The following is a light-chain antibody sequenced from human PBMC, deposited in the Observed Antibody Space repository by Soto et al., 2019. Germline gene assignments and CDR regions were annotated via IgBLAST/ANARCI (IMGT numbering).Light chain of an antibody. CDR3: SSYAGSSTSDVV. V-gene: IGLV2-23*01. Sequence: QSALTQPVSVSGSPGQSITISCTGTSSDVGTYNLVSWYQQHPGKAPKLMIYEGSKRPSGVSDRFSGSKSGNTASLTISGLQAEDEADYYCSSYAGSSTSDVVFGGGTKLTVL. CDR2: EGS. J-gene: IGLJ2*01. CDR1: SSDVGTYNL.